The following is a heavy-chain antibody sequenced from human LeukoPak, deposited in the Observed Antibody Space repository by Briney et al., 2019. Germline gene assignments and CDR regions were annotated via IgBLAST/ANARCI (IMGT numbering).Heavy chain of an antibody. CDR3: ARQNRHDSSGYYYDY. D-gene: IGHD3-22*01. J-gene: IGHJ4*02. CDR2: IFYRGST. V-gene: IGHV4-39*01. CDR1: GGSISSSDYY. Sequence: SETLSLTCTVSGGSISSSDYYWGWIRQPPGKGLEWIGSIFYRGSTYYNPSLKSRVTISVDTSKNQFFLKLSSVTAADTAVCYCARQNRHDSSGYYYDYWGQGTLVTVSS.